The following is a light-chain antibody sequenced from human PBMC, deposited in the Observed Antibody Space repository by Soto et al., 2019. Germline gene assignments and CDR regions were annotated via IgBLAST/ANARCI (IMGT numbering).Light chain of an antibody. Sequence: EIVMTQSPATLSVSPGERATLSCRASQSVSSNLAWYQQKPGQAPRLLMYGASTRATGIPDRFSGSGSGTEFTLTISSLQSEDFAVYYCQQHNKWPPWTFGQGTKVEIK. CDR3: QQHNKWPPWT. J-gene: IGKJ1*01. CDR1: QSVSSN. V-gene: IGKV3-15*01. CDR2: GAS.